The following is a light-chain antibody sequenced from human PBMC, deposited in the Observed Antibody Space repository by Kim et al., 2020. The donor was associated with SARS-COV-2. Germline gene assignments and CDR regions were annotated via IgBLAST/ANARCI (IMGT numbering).Light chain of an antibody. CDR3: QAWDNGTAV. V-gene: IGLV3-1*01. CDR1: KLGDKR. CDR2: QDD. J-gene: IGLJ1*01. Sequence: HGQRASITCSGDKLGDKRACWYQKKPGQSPVLIIYQDDKRPSGIPERFSASNSGSTATLTISGTQTMDDADYYCQAWDNGTAVFGTGTKVTVL.